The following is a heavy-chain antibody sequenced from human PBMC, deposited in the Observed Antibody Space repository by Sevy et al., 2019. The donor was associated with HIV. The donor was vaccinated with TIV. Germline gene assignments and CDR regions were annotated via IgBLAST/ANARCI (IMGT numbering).Heavy chain of an antibody. CDR3: ASHYYDTTGYYYPLDY. V-gene: IGHV3-30*04. CDR2: ISDDGNNK. CDR1: GFTFSTYA. D-gene: IGHD3-22*01. Sequence: GGSLRLSCTASGFTFSTYAMYWVRQAPGKGLEWAAVISDDGNNKDYADSVKGRFTVSRDNSKNTLYLQMYSLRAEDTAVYYCASHYYDTTGYYYPLDYWGQGTLVNRLL. J-gene: IGHJ4*02.